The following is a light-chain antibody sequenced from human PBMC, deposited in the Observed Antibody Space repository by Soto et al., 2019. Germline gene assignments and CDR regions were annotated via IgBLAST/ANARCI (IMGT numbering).Light chain of an antibody. CDR3: QQSSTALIT. J-gene: IGKJ5*01. CDR2: AAS. Sequence: SQMPQSQYSLSXXHRDXRTIXRRASQRISSYLNWYQQKPGKAPKLLIYAASSLKSGVPSRFSGSGSGTDFTLTISSLHPEDFATYCCQQSSTALITFGHGTRLGNK. V-gene: IGKV1-39*01. CDR1: QRISSY.